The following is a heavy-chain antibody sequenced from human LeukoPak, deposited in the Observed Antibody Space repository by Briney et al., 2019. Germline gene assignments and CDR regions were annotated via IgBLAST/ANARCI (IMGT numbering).Heavy chain of an antibody. V-gene: IGHV3-74*01. CDR3: VRDGPMIRGVPYMDV. CDR1: GCTFSSYW. D-gene: IGHD3-10*01. J-gene: IGHJ6*03. Sequence: AGTLRLSCAASGCTFSSYWMHWIRQAPGKGLVWVSRIDTDGGTSYAASVKGRFTISRDNAKNTLYLQMNSLRAEDTAVYYCVRDGPMIRGVPYMDVWGKGTTVTVSS. CDR2: IDTDGGT.